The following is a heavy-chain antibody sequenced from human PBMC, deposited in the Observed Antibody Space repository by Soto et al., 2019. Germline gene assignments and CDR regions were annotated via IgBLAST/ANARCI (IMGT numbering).Heavy chain of an antibody. J-gene: IGHJ6*02. CDR3: ARAKAGTDDHHGMAV. D-gene: IGHD6-13*01. CDR1: GGLFNTYA. V-gene: IGHV1-69*01. Sequence: QVQLVQSGAEVKKPGSSVKVSCAGSGGLFNTYAVSWVRQTPGHGLEWMGGIVPIFGTPNYAQKFQDRVTITADESTSTAYIELSSLTSEDTAMYFCARAKAGTDDHHGMAVWGQGNTVIVSS. CDR2: IVPIFGTP.